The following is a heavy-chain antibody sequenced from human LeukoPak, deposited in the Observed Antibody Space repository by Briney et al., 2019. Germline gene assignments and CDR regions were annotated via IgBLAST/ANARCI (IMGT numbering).Heavy chain of an antibody. CDR2: IEYSRST. Sequence: SETLSLTCTVSGGSISSSSSSSSSYYWGWIRQPLGKGLEWIGSIEYSRSTYYNPSLKSRLTISVDTYKNQFSLKMNSVTAADTAVYYCARHQLIDWSPAVDYWGQGSLVTVSS. V-gene: IGHV4-39*01. CDR1: GGSISSSSSSSSSYY. J-gene: IGHJ4*02. D-gene: IGHD3-9*01. CDR3: ARHQLIDWSPAVDY.